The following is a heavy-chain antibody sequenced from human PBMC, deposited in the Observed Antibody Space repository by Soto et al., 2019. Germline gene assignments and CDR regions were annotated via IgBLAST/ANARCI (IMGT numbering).Heavy chain of an antibody. CDR2: VGGSGEYT. D-gene: IGHD3-9*01. Sequence: QSGGSLRLSCAASGFTFSSYAMIWVRQAPGKGLEWVSGVGGSGEYTYYADSVKGRFTISRDNSKNTVYLQISSLRAEDTAVYYCAKVLTGYYYYFEYWGQGTLVTVSS. CDR1: GFTFSSYA. V-gene: IGHV3-23*01. CDR3: AKVLTGYYYYFEY. J-gene: IGHJ4*02.